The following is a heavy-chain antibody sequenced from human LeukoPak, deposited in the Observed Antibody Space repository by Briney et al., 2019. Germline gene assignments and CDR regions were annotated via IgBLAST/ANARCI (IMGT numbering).Heavy chain of an antibody. Sequence: SETLSLTCAVYGGSFSGYYWSWIRQPPGKGLEWIGEINHSGSTNYNPSLKSRVTISADTSKNQFSLKLSSVTAADTAVYYCARSGYNYLRYFDYWGQGTLVTVSS. D-gene: IGHD5-24*01. CDR3: ARSGYNYLRYFDY. CDR2: INHSGST. V-gene: IGHV4-34*01. CDR1: GGSFSGYY. J-gene: IGHJ4*02.